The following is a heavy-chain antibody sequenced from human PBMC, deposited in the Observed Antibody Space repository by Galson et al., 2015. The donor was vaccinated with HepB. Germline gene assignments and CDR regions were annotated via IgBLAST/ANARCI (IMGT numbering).Heavy chain of an antibody. Sequence: SLRLSCAASGFTFSSYGMHWVRQAPGKGLEWVAVIWYDGSNKYYADSVKGRFTISRDNSKNTLYLQMNSLRAEDTAVYYCAKDGGVEMATITFLFDYWGQGTLVTVSS. CDR3: AKDGGVEMATITFLFDY. D-gene: IGHD5-24*01. J-gene: IGHJ4*02. CDR1: GFTFSSYG. CDR2: IWYDGSNK. V-gene: IGHV3-33*06.